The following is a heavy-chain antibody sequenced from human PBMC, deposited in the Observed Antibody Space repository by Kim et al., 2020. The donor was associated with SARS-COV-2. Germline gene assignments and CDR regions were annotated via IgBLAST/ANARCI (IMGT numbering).Heavy chain of an antibody. CDR2: IYHSGST. CDR3: ARDGYYYDSSGHTGWY. Sequence: SETLSLTCAVSGGSISSSNWWSWVRQPPGKGLEWIGEIYHSGSTNYNPSLKSRVTISVDKSKNQFSLKLSCVTAADTAVYYCARDGYYYDSSGHTGWYWGQGTLVTVSS. J-gene: IGHJ4*02. D-gene: IGHD3-22*01. V-gene: IGHV4-4*02. CDR1: GGSISSSNW.